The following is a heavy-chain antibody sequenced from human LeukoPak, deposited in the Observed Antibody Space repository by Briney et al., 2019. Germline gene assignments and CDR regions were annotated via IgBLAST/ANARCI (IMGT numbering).Heavy chain of an antibody. V-gene: IGHV3-48*01. D-gene: IGHD1-20*01. Sequence: GGSLRLSCAASGFIFSSYGMNWVRQAPGKGLEWVSYISSSSSSIYYADSVKGRFTISRDNVQNSLYLQMNSLRAEDTAVYYCGRDNWDDADAFDIWGQGTMVTVSS. CDR2: ISSSSSSI. J-gene: IGHJ3*02. CDR3: GRDNWDDADAFDI. CDR1: GFIFSSYG.